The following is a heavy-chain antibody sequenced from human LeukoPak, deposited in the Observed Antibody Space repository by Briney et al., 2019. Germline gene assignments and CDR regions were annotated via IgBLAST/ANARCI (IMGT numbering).Heavy chain of an antibody. D-gene: IGHD6-13*01. CDR1: GYTFTDYY. CDR3: ARVRIGQQLDKYYYYAMDV. Sequence: ASVKVSCKASGYTFTDYYMHWVRQAPGQGREWIGWINPNSGGTNYAQKSQGRVTMTTDTSISTAYMEVSRLRSDDTAVYYCARVRIGQQLDKYYYYAMDVWGQGTTVTVSS. CDR2: INPNSGGT. V-gene: IGHV1-2*02. J-gene: IGHJ6*02.